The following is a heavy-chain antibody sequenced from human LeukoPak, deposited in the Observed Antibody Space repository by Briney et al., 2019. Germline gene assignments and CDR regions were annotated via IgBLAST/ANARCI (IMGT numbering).Heavy chain of an antibody. CDR3: ARVFSVVPAGATGFDY. J-gene: IGHJ4*02. Sequence: ETLSLTCTVSGGSISSYYWSWIRQPPGKGLEWIGYIYYSGSTNYNPSLKSRVTISVDTSKNQFSLKLSSVTAADTAVYYCARVFSVVPAGATGFDYWGQGTLVTVSS. V-gene: IGHV4-59*01. D-gene: IGHD2-2*01. CDR1: GGSISSYY. CDR2: IYYSGST.